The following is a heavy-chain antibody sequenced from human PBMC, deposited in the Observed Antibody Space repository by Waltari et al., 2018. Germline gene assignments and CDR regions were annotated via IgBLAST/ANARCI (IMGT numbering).Heavy chain of an antibody. CDR2: SNPSGGRT. CDR1: GYTFTSYY. CDR3: ARDFPSLYYYDSSGCFDY. V-gene: IGHV1-46*01. D-gene: IGHD3-22*01. Sequence: QVQLVQSGAEVKKPGASVKVSCKASGYTFTSYYMHWVRQAPGQGLEWMGISNPSGGRTSYAQKFQGRVTMTRDTSTSTVYMELSSLRSEDTAVYYCARDFPSLYYYDSSGCFDYWGQGTLVTVSS. J-gene: IGHJ4*02.